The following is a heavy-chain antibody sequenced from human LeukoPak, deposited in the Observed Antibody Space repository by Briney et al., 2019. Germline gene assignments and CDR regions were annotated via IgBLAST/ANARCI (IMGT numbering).Heavy chain of an antibody. V-gene: IGHV3-74*01. CDR2: ISYDGGGT. D-gene: IGHD3-10*01. J-gene: IGHJ4*02. CDR1: GFTFSDYW. Sequence: GGSLRLSCAASGFTFSDYWMHWVRQSPGKGLVWVSRISYDGGGTNYAESVKGRFTISRDNAKNTLYLQMNSLRVEDTAVYYCVRNLVRGVVYLDSWGQGALVTVSS. CDR3: VRNLVRGVVYLDS.